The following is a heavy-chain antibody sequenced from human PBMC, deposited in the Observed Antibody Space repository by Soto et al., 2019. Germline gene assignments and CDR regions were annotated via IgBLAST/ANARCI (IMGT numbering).Heavy chain of an antibody. CDR1: GFSLSTTGVG. J-gene: IGHJ4*02. D-gene: IGHD3-10*01. CDR3: AHSPSNYYAYPLAD. Sequence: SGPTLVNPTQTLTLTCTFSGFSLSTTGVGVGWIRQPPGKALEWLAPLYWDDDKRYTPSLKSRLTITKGTSKNQVVLTVTDMDPVDTATYYCAHSPSNYYAYPLADWGQGILVTVSS. V-gene: IGHV2-5*02. CDR2: LYWDDDK.